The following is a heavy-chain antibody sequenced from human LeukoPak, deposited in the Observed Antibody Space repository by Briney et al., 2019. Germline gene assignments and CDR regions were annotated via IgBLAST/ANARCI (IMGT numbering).Heavy chain of an antibody. CDR2: INHSGST. CDR3: ARGLYDYVWGSCRPIYFDY. Sequence: SETLSLTCAVYGGSFSGYYWSWIRQPPGKGLEWIGEINHSGSTNYNPSLKSRVTISVDTSKNQFSLKLSSVTAADTAVYYCARGLYDYVWGSCRPIYFDYWGQGTLVTVSS. D-gene: IGHD3-16*02. J-gene: IGHJ4*02. V-gene: IGHV4-34*01. CDR1: GGSFSGYY.